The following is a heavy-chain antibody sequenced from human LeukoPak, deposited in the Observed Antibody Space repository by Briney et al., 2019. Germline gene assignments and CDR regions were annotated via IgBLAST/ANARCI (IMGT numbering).Heavy chain of an antibody. J-gene: IGHJ6*02. V-gene: IGHV4-4*07. D-gene: IGHD3-10*01. CDR3: ARDQLDGSGSFSYYYYGMDV. CDR2: IYTSGST. Sequence: SETLSLTCTVSGGSISSYYWSWIRQPAGKGLEWIGRIYTSGSTNYNPSLKSRVTMSVDTSKNQFSLKLSSVTAADTAVYYCARDQLDGSGSFSYYYYGMDVWGQGTTVTVSS. CDR1: GGSISSYY.